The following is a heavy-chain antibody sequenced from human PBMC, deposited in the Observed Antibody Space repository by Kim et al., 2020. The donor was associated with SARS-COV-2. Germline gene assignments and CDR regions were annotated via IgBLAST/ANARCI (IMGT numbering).Heavy chain of an antibody. CDR1: GFTFSSYA. D-gene: IGHD3-10*01. J-gene: IGHJ4*01. CDR3: AKRGRITMVRGVSYYFDY. CDR2: ISGSGGST. V-gene: IGHV3-23*01. Sequence: GGSLRLSCAASGFTFSSYAMSWVRQAPGKGLEWVSSISGSGGSTYYADSVKGRFTISRDNSKNTLYLQMNSLRAEDTAVYYCAKRGRITMVRGVSYYFDYWGQGTLVTVSS.